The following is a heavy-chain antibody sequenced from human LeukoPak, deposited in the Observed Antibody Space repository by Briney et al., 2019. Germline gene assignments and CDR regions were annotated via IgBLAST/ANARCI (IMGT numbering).Heavy chain of an antibody. CDR2: IIPIFGTA. CDR1: GGTFSSYA. V-gene: IGHV1-69*05. J-gene: IGHJ3*02. CDR3: AGTSPHSENAFDI. Sequence: SVKVSCKASGGTFSSYAISWVRQAPGQGLEWMGGIIPIFGTANYAQKFQGRVTITTDESTSTAYMELSSLRSEDTAVYYCAGTSPHSENAFDIWGQGKMVTVSS.